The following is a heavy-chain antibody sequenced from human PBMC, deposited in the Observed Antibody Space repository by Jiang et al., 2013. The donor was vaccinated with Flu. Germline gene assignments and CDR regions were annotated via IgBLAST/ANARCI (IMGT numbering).Heavy chain of an antibody. D-gene: IGHD2-15*01. Sequence: SGPGLVKPSQTLSLTCTVSGGSISSGSYYWSWIRQPAGKGLEWIGSIYYSGSTYYNPSLKSRVTISVDTSKNQFSLKLSSVTAADTAVYYCARQVVVVAAAFDYWGQGTLVTVSS. CDR2: IYYSGST. V-gene: IGHV4-39*01. CDR1: GGSISSGSYY. CDR3: ARQVVVVAAAFDY. J-gene: IGHJ4*02.